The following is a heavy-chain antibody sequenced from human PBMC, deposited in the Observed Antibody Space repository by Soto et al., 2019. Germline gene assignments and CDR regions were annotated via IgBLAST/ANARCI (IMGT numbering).Heavy chain of an antibody. J-gene: IGHJ4*02. CDR2: ISYSGTT. CDR3: ASQKLYVPAFFAY. V-gene: IGHV4-39*01. D-gene: IGHD2-8*01. Sequence: QLQLQESGPGLVKPSETLSLTCTVSGGSINNNHYYWGWVRQPPGKGLEWIASISYSGTTYYNPSPNSRVTKFIDTSRNQSSLKVPSLTAADTAVYYCASQKLYVPAFFAYWGQGILVTVSS. CDR1: GGSINNNHYY.